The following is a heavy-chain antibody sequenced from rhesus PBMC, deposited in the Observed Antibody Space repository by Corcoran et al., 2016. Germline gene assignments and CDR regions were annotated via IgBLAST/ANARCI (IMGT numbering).Heavy chain of an antibody. CDR1: GGSISSSY. J-gene: IGHJ4*01. CDR2: IYGSGSST. CDR3: ASAQDIAGSRYFDY. V-gene: IGHV4-169*02. D-gene: IGHD5-36*01. Sequence: QLLLQESGPGLVKPSETLSVTCAVSGGSISSSYWSWIRQAPGKGLVWIGYIYGSGSSTNYNPSLKSRVTLSVDTSKTQLSLKLSSVTAADTAVYYCASAQDIAGSRYFDYWGQGVLVTVSS.